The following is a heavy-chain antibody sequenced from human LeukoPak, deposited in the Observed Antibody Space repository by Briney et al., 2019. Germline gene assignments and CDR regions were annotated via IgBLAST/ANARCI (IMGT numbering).Heavy chain of an antibody. CDR2: IIPIFGTA. J-gene: IGHJ4*02. V-gene: IGHV1-69*05. Sequence: SVKVSCKASGGTFSSYAISWVRQAPGQGLEWMGGIIPIFGTANYGQKFQGRVTITTDESTSTAYMELSSLRSEDTAVYYCARGSSSIYDFWSGYNDYWGQGTLVTVSS. CDR3: ARGSSSIYDFWSGYNDY. CDR1: GGTFSSYA. D-gene: IGHD3-3*01.